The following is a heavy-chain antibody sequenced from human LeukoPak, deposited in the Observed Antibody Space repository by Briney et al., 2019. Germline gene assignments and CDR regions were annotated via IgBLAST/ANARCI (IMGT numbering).Heavy chain of an antibody. CDR3: AKETTIFGVVIDFGVNWFDP. CDR2: ISGSGGST. V-gene: IGHV3-23*01. J-gene: IGHJ5*02. CDR1: GVTFSSYE. D-gene: IGHD3-3*01. Sequence: GGSLRLSCAASGVTFSSYEMSWVRQAPGKGLEWVSAISGSGGSTYYADSVKGRFTISRDNSKNTLYLQMNSLRAEDTAVYYCAKETTIFGVVIDFGVNWFDPWGQGTLVTVSS.